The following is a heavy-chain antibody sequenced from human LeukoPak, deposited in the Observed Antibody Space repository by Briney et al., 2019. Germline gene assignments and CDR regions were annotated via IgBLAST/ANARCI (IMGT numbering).Heavy chain of an antibody. CDR1: GYTFTSYA. D-gene: IGHD6-19*01. CDR3: ARDYSRGDPDY. Sequence: GASVKVSCKASGYTFTSYAIHWVRQAPGQRLEWMGLINAANGNTRYSQTFQDRVTITRDTSASTAYMELRSLRSDDTAVYYCARDYSRGDPDYWGQGTLVTVSS. CDR2: INAANGNT. V-gene: IGHV1-3*01. J-gene: IGHJ4*02.